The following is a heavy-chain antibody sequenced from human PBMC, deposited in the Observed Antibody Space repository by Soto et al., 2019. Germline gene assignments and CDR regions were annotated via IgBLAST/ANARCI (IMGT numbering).Heavy chain of an antibody. J-gene: IGHJ6*03. CDR3: ATGRPAAIGYYYYMDV. Sequence: ASVKVSCKVSGYTLTELSMHWVRQAPGKGLEWMGGFDPEDGETIYAQKFQGRVTMTEDTSTDTAYMELSSLRSEDTAVYYCATGRPAAIGYYYYMDVWGKGTTVTVSS. D-gene: IGHD2-2*01. CDR2: FDPEDGET. CDR1: GYTLTELS. V-gene: IGHV1-24*01.